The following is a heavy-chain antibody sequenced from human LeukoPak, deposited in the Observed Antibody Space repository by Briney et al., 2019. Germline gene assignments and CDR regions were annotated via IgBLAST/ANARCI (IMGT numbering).Heavy chain of an antibody. V-gene: IGHV4-34*01. J-gene: IGHJ6*02. CDR2: INHSGST. CDR3: ARVVCSSTSCYPSDGMDV. Sequence: SETLSLTCAVYGGSFSGYYWSWIRQPPGKGLEWIGEINHSGSTNYNPSLKSRVTISVDTSKNHFSLKLSSVTAADTAVYYCARVVCSSTSCYPSDGMDVWGQGTTVTVSS. D-gene: IGHD2-2*01. CDR1: GGSFSGYY.